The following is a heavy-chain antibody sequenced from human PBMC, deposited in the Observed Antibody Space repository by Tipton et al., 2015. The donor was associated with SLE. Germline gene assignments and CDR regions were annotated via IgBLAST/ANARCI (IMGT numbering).Heavy chain of an antibody. CDR3: VRDRTSLLGHCRSTRCYTHASDV. V-gene: IGHV3-48*03. Sequence: SLRLSCVASGFTFKSYEMNWVRQAPGRDLEWISYISTDSSNLYYSDSVQGRFTISRDNAENSLYLQMNSLTAEDAGVYYCVRDRTSLLGHCRSTRCYTHASDVWGQGTMVTVSS. J-gene: IGHJ3*01. CDR2: ISTDSSNL. CDR1: GFTFKSYE. D-gene: IGHD2-2*02.